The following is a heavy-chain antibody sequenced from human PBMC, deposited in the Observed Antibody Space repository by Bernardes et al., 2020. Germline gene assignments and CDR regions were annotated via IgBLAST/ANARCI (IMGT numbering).Heavy chain of an antibody. Sequence: GAYLKISCKVSGFSFTSYWIAWLRLMPGKGLELMGIIYPGDSDTRYSPSFQGQVTISADKSISTAYLQWSSLKASDTAMYFCARQRGYPGYFDFWGQGTLVNV. CDR2: IYPGDSDT. CDR1: GFSFTSYW. D-gene: IGHD5-12*01. J-gene: IGHJ4*02. CDR3: ARQRGYPGYFDF. V-gene: IGHV5-51*01.